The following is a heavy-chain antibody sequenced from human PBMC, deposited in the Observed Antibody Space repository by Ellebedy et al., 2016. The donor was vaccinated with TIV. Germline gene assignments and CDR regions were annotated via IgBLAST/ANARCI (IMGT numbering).Heavy chain of an antibody. CDR2: VSPDDSSN. D-gene: IGHD3-10*01. V-gene: IGHV5-51*01. CDR1: GYTFPNYL. Sequence: GESLKISXKGSGYTFPNYLIAWVRQMPGKGLEWMGIVSPDDSSNKISPSFQGRVTISADKSGSTAYLQWSSLKASDTAMYFCARLPYYYASGTYSPFDFWGQGTLVTVSS. CDR3: ARLPYYYASGTYSPFDF. J-gene: IGHJ4*02.